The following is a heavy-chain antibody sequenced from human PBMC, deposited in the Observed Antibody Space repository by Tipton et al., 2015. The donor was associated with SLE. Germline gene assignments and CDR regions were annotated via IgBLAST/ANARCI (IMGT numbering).Heavy chain of an antibody. D-gene: IGHD6-6*01. CDR1: GGSISSGSYY. Sequence: TLSLTCTVSGGSISSGSYYWSWIRQPAGKGLEWIGYIYTSGSTNYNPSLKSRVTISVDTSKNQFSLKLSSVTAADTAVYYCARVGGQYSTPYYYHYMDVWGKGTTVTVSS. V-gene: IGHV4-61*09. J-gene: IGHJ6*03. CDR2: IYTSGST. CDR3: ARVGGQYSTPYYYHYMDV.